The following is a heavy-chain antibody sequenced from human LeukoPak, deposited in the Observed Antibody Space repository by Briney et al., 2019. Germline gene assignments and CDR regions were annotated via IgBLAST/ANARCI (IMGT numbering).Heavy chain of an antibody. CDR1: GGSFSGYY. CDR2: VNHSGST. CDR3: ARGSYDYVWGGYRHPPRFDY. D-gene: IGHD3-16*02. J-gene: IGHJ4*02. V-gene: IGHV4-34*01. Sequence: SETLSLTCAVYGGSFSGYYWSWIRQPPGKGLEWMGEVNHSGSTNYNPSRKSRVTISVDTSKIQFSLKLSSVTAADTAVYYCARGSYDYVWGGYRHPPRFDYWGQGTLVTVSS.